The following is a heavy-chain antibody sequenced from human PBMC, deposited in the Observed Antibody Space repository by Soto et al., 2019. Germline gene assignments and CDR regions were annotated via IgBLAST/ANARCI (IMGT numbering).Heavy chain of an antibody. V-gene: IGHV4-59*01. CDR2: IYYSGST. J-gene: IGHJ6*02. CDR3: ARDKTSSSSTPYYYYYGMDV. Sequence: SETLSLTCTVSGGFISSYYWSWIRQPPGKGLEWIGYIYYSGSTNYNPSLKSRVTISVDTSKNQFSLKLSSVTAADTAVYYCARDKTSSSSTPYYYYYGMDVWGQGTTVTVSS. CDR1: GGFISSYY. D-gene: IGHD6-6*01.